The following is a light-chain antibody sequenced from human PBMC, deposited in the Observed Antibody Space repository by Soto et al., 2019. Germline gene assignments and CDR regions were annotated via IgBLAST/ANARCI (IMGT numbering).Light chain of an antibody. CDR2: GAS. Sequence: EIVMTQSPCTLSWSPGERATLSCRASQSVSSNFLAWYQQKHAQAPRLLIYGASSRATGIPDRFSGSGYGTDFNLTISRLETEDFAVYYCQHYGGSSRTFGQGTKVDIK. CDR3: QHYGGSSRT. CDR1: QSVSSNF. J-gene: IGKJ1*01. V-gene: IGKV3-20*01.